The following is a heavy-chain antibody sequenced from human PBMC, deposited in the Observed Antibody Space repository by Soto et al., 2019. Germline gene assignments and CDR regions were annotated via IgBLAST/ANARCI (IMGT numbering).Heavy chain of an antibody. Sequence: EVQLVESGGGLVQPGGSLRLSCAASEFTFSSFSMSWVRQAPEKGLEWVANIKQDGSEKYYVDSVKGRFTISRDNAKNSLYLQMNSLRAEDTAVYYCGRGRPNYDFWSGYPYYMDVWGKGTTVTVSS. CDR3: GRGRPNYDFWSGYPYYMDV. J-gene: IGHJ6*03. CDR1: EFTFSSFS. D-gene: IGHD3-3*01. V-gene: IGHV3-7*01. CDR2: IKQDGSEK.